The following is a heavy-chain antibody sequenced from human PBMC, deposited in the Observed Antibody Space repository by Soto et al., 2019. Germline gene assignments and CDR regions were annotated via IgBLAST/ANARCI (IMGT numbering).Heavy chain of an antibody. CDR2: INSDGSST. V-gene: IGHV3-74*01. CDR3: ARGGSGTYLPVY. CDR1: GFTFSSHW. Sequence: EVQLVESGGGLVQPGGSLRLSCEASGFTFSSHWLHWVRQAPGKGLVWVSRINSDGSSTNYADSVKGQFTISRDNAKNTVYLQVNSLRAADTAVYYCARGGSGTYLPVYWGQGTLVTVSS. D-gene: IGHD3-10*01. J-gene: IGHJ4*02.